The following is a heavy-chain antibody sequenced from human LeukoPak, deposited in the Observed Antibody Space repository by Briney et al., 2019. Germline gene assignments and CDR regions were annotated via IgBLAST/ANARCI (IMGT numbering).Heavy chain of an antibody. D-gene: IGHD6-25*01. CDR2: INHSGST. CDR1: GGSFSGYY. V-gene: IGHV4-34*01. Sequence: SETLSLTCTVYGGSFSGYYWTWIRQPPGKGLEWIGEINHSGSTNYNPSLKSRVTISVATSKNQSSLKLDSVTAADTAVYYCARGGAAARMNYWGQGTLVTVSP. J-gene: IGHJ4*02. CDR3: ARGGAAARMNY.